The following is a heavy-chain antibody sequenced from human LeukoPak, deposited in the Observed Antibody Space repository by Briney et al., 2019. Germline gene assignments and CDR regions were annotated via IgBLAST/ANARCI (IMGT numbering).Heavy chain of an antibody. CDR2: INHSGST. CDR1: GGSFSGYY. Sequence: SETLSLTCAAYGGSFSGYYWSWIRQPPGKGLEWIGEINHSGSTNYNPSLKSRVTISVDTSKNQFSLKLSSVTAADTAVYYCARGPRIAAAGTEWFDPWGQGTLVTVSS. CDR3: ARGPRIAAAGTEWFDP. J-gene: IGHJ5*02. V-gene: IGHV4-34*01. D-gene: IGHD6-13*01.